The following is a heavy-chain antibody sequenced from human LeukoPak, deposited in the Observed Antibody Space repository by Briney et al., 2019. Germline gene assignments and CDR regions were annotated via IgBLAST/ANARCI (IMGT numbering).Heavy chain of an antibody. V-gene: IGHV3-23*01. D-gene: IGHD6-19*01. CDR2: ISRNGGST. CDR1: GFTFSNYA. J-gene: IGHJ4*02. Sequence: PGGSLRLSCAVSGFTFSNYAMSWVRQAPGKGLQWVSGISRNGGSTDYTDSAKGRFTISRDNSKNMLYLQMNSLRAEDTAIYYCAKGSYSSGPFDYWGQGTLVTVSS. CDR3: AKGSYSSGPFDY.